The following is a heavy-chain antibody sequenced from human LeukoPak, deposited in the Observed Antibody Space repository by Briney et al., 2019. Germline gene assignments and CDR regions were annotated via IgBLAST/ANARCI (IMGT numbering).Heavy chain of an antibody. CDR1: GFDFSSFT. J-gene: IGHJ4*02. D-gene: IGHD1-14*01. V-gene: IGHV3-23*01. CDR2: ISGSGSST. CDR3: SRTQTGTLLDS. Sequence: PGGSLRLSCAASGFDFSSFTMTWVRHSPRKGLQWVSGISGSGSSTYYADSVKGRFTISRDNSKNTLYLQMDSLRPEDTALYYCSRTQTGTLLDSWGQGPLIIV.